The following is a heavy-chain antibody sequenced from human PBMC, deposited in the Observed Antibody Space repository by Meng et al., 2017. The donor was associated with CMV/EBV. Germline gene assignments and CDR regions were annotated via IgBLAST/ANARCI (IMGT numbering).Heavy chain of an antibody. CDR3: ARDQDFTHTI. CDR1: GFNFGGYS. V-gene: IGHV3-21*01. J-gene: IGHJ4*01. D-gene: IGHD3/OR15-3a*01. Sequence: GESLKISCAASGFNFGGYSFNWVRQTPQKGLEWVSSITSIGSPIRYAESVKGRFTISRDNAQNSLYLQMSSLRVEDSGLYYCARDQDFTHTIWGQGTLVTVSS. CDR2: ITSIGSPI.